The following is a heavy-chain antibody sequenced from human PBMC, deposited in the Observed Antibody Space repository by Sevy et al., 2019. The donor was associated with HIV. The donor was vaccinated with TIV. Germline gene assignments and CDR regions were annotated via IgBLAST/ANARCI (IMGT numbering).Heavy chain of an antibody. J-gene: IGHJ3*02. D-gene: IGHD1-26*01. V-gene: IGHV3-23*01. Sequence: GGSLRLSCAASGFTFSSYAMRWVRQAPGKGLEWVSAISGSGGSTYYADSVKGRFTISRDNSKNTLYLQMNSLRAEDTAVYYCAKERSRIVGATDAFDIWGQGTMVTVSS. CDR2: ISGSGGST. CDR1: GFTFSSYA. CDR3: AKERSRIVGATDAFDI.